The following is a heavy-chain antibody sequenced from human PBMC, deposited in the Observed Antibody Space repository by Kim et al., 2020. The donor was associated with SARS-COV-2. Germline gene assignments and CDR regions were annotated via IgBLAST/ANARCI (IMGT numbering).Heavy chain of an antibody. D-gene: IGHD4-17*01. CDR3: AKDLALYGDYYYGMDV. CDR2: ISYDGSNK. V-gene: IGHV3-30*18. Sequence: GGSLRLSCAASGFTFSSYGMHWVRQAPGKGLEWVAVISYDGSNKYYADSVKGRFTISRDNSKNTLYLQMNSLRAEDTAVYYCAKDLALYGDYYYGMDVWGQGTTVTVSS. CDR1: GFTFSSYG. J-gene: IGHJ6*02.